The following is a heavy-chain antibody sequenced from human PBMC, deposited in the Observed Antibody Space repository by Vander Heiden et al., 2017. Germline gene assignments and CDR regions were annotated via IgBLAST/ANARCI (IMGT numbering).Heavy chain of an antibody. CDR3: AKSHTAMACDDHYGMDV. Sequence: GNIGYADSVKGGFTISRDNAKNCLCLQMNSLRSEDTALYYCAKSHTAMACDDHYGMDVWGQGTTVTVSS. J-gene: IGHJ6*02. D-gene: IGHD5-18*01. V-gene: IGHV3-9*01. CDR2: GNI.